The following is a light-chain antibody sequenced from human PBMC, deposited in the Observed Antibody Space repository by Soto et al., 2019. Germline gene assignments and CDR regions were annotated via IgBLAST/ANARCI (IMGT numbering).Light chain of an antibody. CDR3: QRRRISIT. J-gene: IGKJ5*01. CDR1: QSVKSY. V-gene: IGKV3-11*01. Sequence: EIVLTQSPATLSLSPGERATLSCRASQSVKSYVAWYQQKPGQAPRLLIYDASNRATGIPARLSGSGSGTDFNHTISGLAHEDFVLYSCQRRRISITFGQGRRLEIK. CDR2: DAS.